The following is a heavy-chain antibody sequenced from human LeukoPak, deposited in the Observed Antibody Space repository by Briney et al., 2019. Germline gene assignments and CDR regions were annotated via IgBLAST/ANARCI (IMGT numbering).Heavy chain of an antibody. CDR2: IRYDGNDK. J-gene: IGHJ4*02. Sequence: GGSLRLSCAASGFTFSSYAMHWVRQAPGKGLEWVAFIRYDGNDKYYTDSVKGRFTISRDNSKNTLYLQMNSLRAEDTAVYLCAKDPGSGSYYPYYFDYWGQGTLVTVSS. V-gene: IGHV3-30*02. CDR1: GFTFSSYA. D-gene: IGHD3-10*01. CDR3: AKDPGSGSYYPYYFDY.